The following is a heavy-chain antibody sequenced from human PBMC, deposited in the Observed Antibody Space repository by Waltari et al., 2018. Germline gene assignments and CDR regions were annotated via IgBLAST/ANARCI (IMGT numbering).Heavy chain of an antibody. Sequence: QAQLVDSGGGVAQPGRSARLSCAASGFTLSRYAMHWVRQAPGKGLEWVAVISYDGSNKYYADSVKGRFTISRDNSKNTLYLQMNSLRAEDTAVYYCARDQIWGQGTLVTVSS. CDR2: ISYDGSNK. CDR1: GFTLSRYA. CDR3: ARDQI. J-gene: IGHJ4*02. V-gene: IGHV3-30-3*01.